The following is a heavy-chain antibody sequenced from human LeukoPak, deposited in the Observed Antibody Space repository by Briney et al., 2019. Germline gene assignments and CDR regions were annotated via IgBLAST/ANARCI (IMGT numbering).Heavy chain of an antibody. CDR3: VRGFSLRYSQPYYFDY. D-gene: IGHD5-18*01. J-gene: IGHJ4*02. CDR2: INHSGST. V-gene: IGHV4-34*01. CDR1: GGSFSGYY. Sequence: PSETLSLTCAVYGGSFSGYYWSWIRQPPGKGLEWIGEINHSGSTNYNPSLKSRVTISVDTSKNQFSLKLSSVTAADTAVYYCVRGFSLRYSQPYYFDYWGQGTLVTISS.